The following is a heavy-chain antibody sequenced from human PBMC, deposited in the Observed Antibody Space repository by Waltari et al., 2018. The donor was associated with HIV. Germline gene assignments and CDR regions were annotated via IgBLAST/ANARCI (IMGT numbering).Heavy chain of an antibody. CDR2: ISAYKGNT. V-gene: IGHV1-18*01. CDR3: AREMGDYGDTYYYYYYGMDV. J-gene: IGHJ6*02. Sequence: QVQLVQSGAEVKKPGASVKVSCKASGYTFISYGISWVRQAPGQGLEWMGWISAYKGNTNYEQKLQGRDTMTTDTSTSTAYMELRSLRSDDTAVYYCAREMGDYGDTYYYYYYGMDVWGQGTTVTVSS. CDR1: GYTFISYG. D-gene: IGHD4-17*01.